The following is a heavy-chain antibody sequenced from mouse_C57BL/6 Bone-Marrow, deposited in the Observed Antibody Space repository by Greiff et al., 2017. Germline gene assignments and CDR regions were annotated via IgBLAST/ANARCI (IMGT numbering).Heavy chain of an antibody. Sequence: EVKLLESGEGLVKPGASLKLSCAASGFTFSSYSMSWVRQTPDKRLEWVAYISTGGDYIYYTDTVKGRFTFSRDNARNTLYLQMLSLKSEATAMYYCTREGSDRTFAYWGQGTLVTVSA. V-gene: IGHV5-9-1*02. CDR3: TREGSDRTFAY. J-gene: IGHJ3*01. D-gene: IGHD2-14*01. CDR2: ISTGGDYI. CDR1: GFTFSSYS.